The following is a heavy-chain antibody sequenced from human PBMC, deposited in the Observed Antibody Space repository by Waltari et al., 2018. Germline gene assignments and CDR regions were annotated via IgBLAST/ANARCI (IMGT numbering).Heavy chain of an antibody. CDR2: IHRSGKT. CDR1: GDSMDTNYW. D-gene: IGHD1-1*01. CDR3: ARDRGRGIYLDS. Sequence: QLQLQQSGPGLVKPSESLSLTCGVSGDSMDTNYWWSWVRQVPGKGLEWIGQIHRSGKTHYHPSFESRVTVSIDTSNNQFSLKVASATAADTAVYYCARDRGRGIYLDSWGQGTLVTVSP. V-gene: IGHV4-4*02. J-gene: IGHJ4*02.